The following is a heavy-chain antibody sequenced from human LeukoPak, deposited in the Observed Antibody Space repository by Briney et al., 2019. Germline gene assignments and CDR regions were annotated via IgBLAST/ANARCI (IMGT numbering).Heavy chain of an antibody. CDR3: ARGNWFDP. V-gene: IGHV4-34*01. CDR2: INHSGST. Sequence: SETLSLTCAVYGGSFSGYYWSWIRQPPGKGLEWIGEINHSGSTTYNPSLKSRVTISVDTSRNQFSLNLSSVTAADTAVYYCARGNWFDPWGQGTLVTVSS. CDR1: GGSFSGYY. J-gene: IGHJ5*02.